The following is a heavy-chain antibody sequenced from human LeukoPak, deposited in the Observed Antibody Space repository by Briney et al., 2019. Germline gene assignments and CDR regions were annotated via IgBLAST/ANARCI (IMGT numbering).Heavy chain of an antibody. J-gene: IGHJ4*02. CDR3: ARGVGGI. CDR1: GGSFSGYY. V-gene: IGHV4-34*01. CDR2: INHSGST. Sequence: SETLSLTCAVYGGSFSGYYWSWIRQPPGKGLGWIGEINHSGSTNYNPSLKSRVTISVDTSKNQFSLKLSSVTAADTAVYYCARGVGGIWGQGTLVTVSS. D-gene: IGHD6-19*01.